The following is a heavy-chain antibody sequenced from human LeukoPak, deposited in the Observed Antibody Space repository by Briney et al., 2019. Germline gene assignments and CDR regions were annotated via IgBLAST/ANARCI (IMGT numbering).Heavy chain of an antibody. Sequence: GGSLRLSCAASGFIFSSYWMSWVRQAPGKGLEWVANMNQDGSEKYYVDSVEGRFTISRDNAKNSLYLQMNSLRAEDTAVYYCAREGGDGGYFFDYWGQGTLVTVSS. CDR2: MNQDGSEK. CDR1: GFIFSSYW. V-gene: IGHV3-7*05. D-gene: IGHD5-24*01. J-gene: IGHJ4*02. CDR3: AREGGDGGYFFDY.